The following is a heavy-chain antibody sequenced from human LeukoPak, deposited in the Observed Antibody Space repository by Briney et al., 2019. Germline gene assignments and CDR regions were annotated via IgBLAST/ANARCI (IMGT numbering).Heavy chain of an antibody. CDR2: IWNDGSYE. Sequence: GGSLRLSCAASGFTFSSYGMHWVRQAPGEGLEWVAVIWNDGSYEYYGDPVKGRFTISRDNSKNTLYLQMNNLRADDTAVYFCAKPTRGSGSFLIDYWGQGTLVTVSS. CDR3: AKPTRGSGSFLIDY. CDR1: GFTFSSYG. J-gene: IGHJ4*02. D-gene: IGHD1-26*01. V-gene: IGHV3-33*03.